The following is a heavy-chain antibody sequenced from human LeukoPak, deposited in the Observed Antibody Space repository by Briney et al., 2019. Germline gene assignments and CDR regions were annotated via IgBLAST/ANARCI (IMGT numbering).Heavy chain of an antibody. J-gene: IGHJ4*02. V-gene: IGHV3-23*01. D-gene: IGHD2-15*01. CDR1: GFTFSSYA. Sequence: GGSLRLSCAASGFTFSSYAMSWVRQAPGKGLEWVSAISGSGGSTYYADSVKGRFTISRDNSKNTLYLQMNSLRAEDTAVYYCAKDQLYCSGGSCYSDVDLPDYWGQGTLVTVSS. CDR2: ISGSGGST. CDR3: AKDQLYCSGGSCYSDVDLPDY.